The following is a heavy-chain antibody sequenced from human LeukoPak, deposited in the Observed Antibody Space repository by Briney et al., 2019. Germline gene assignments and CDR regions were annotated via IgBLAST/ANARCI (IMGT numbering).Heavy chain of an antibody. V-gene: IGHV1-69*06. CDR2: IIPIFGTA. CDR3: ARVVRFGELYYFDY. D-gene: IGHD3-10*01. Sequence: SVKVSCKASGGTFSSYAISWVRQGPGQGLEWMGGIIPIFGTANYAQKFQGRVTITADKSTSTAYMELSSLRSEDTAVYYCARVVRFGELYYFDYWGQGTLVTVSS. CDR1: GGTFSSYA. J-gene: IGHJ4*02.